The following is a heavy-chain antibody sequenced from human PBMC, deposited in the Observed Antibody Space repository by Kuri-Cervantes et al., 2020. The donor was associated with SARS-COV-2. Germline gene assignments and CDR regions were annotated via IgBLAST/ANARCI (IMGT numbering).Heavy chain of an antibody. J-gene: IGHJ6*02. CDR3: ARAQGLAYSSTWYYSCCVIDV. D-gene: IGHD6-13*01. CDR2: VNAGNGNT. Sequence: SAKVSCNASGDTFTSYDMHWVRQAPGQRLVWMGWVNAGNGNTKYSQKFQGRVTMTRSTYTSTALMQLSSLRSEDTAVYYCARAQGLAYSSTWYYSCCVIDVWGQGTTVTVSS. V-gene: IGHV1-3*01. CDR1: GDTFTSYD.